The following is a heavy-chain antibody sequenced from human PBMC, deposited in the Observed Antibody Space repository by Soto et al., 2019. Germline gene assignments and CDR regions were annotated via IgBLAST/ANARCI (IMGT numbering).Heavy chain of an antibody. Sequence: PGGSLRLSCAASVFTFSSYGMQLVRQSPGKGLEWVAVISYDGSNKYYADSVKGRFTISRDNSKNTLYLQMKSLRAEDTAVYYCANDSERRGSMEVWGQRTTVTVSS. V-gene: IGHV3-30*18. J-gene: IGHJ6*02. CDR1: VFTFSSYG. CDR3: ANDSERRGSMEV. CDR2: ISYDGSNK. D-gene: IGHD3-10*01.